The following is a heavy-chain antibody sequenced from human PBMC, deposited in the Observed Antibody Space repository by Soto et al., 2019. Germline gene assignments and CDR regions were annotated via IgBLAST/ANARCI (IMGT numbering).Heavy chain of an antibody. Sequence: EEQLVESGGGLVKPGGSLRLSCAGSGFTFSNAWMNWVRQAPGKGLEWVGRIKSKVDGETIDYAAPVKGRFTISRDDSECTVYLQMNSLKTEDTAVYYCNTGGYFFDYWGQGTLVTVSS. CDR3: NTGGYFFDY. J-gene: IGHJ4*02. D-gene: IGHD6-13*01. V-gene: IGHV3-15*07. CDR1: GFTFSNAW. CDR2: IKSKVDGETI.